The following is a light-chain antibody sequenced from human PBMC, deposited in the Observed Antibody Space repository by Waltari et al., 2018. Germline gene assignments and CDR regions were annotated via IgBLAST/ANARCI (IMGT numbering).Light chain of an antibody. V-gene: IGKV3-20*01. CDR3: QQFVSSPRT. J-gene: IGKJ1*01. CDR1: QSVSNNY. Sequence: VLTQSPGTLSLSPGAKATLPCRASQSVSNNYLLCYQQKPGQAPRVLIYGTSNKATGIPDRFSGSGSGTDFTLTISRLEPEDFAVYYCQQFVSSPRTFGQGTKVEFK. CDR2: GTS.